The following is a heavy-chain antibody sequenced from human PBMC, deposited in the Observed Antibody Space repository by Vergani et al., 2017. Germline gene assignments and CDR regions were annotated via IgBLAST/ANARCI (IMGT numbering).Heavy chain of an antibody. CDR3: ARDSPLTLAAAVDY. Sequence: EVQLVESGGGLVQPGGSLRLSCAASGFTFSSYEMNWVRQAPGKGLEWVSYISSIGSTIYYADSVKGRITISRDTAKNSLYLQMNSLRAEDTAVYYCARDSPLTLAAAVDYWGQGTLVTVSS. CDR2: ISSIGSTI. J-gene: IGHJ4*02. CDR1: GFTFSSYE. V-gene: IGHV3-48*03. D-gene: IGHD6-13*01.